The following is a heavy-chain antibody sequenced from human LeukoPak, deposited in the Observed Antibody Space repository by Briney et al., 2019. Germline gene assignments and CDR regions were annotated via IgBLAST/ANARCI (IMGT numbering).Heavy chain of an antibody. CDR1: GFTFSTYA. CDR3: AKGHDNVIRGVTFDY. J-gene: IGHJ4*02. CDR2: ICGRGGST. Sequence: PRGSLRLSCAASGFTFSTYAMSWVCQAPGKRRGWVSGICGRGGSTYYPDSVKGRFTISRDKSKNTLYLQMNSLQAEDTALYYCAKGHDNVIRGVTFDYWGQGTLVTVSS. D-gene: IGHD3-10*01. V-gene: IGHV3-23*01.